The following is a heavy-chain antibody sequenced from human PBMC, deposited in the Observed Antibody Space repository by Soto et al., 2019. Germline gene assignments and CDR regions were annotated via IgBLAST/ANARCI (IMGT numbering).Heavy chain of an antibody. CDR2: ISYDGSNK. CDR3: ARDLSSGRYYYYGMDV. J-gene: IGHJ6*02. V-gene: IGHV3-30-3*01. CDR1: GFTFSNYA. D-gene: IGHD6-19*01. Sequence: ESGGGVVQPGRSLRLSCAASGFTFSNYAMHWVRQAPGKGLEWVAVISYDGSNKYYADSVKGRFTISRDNSKNTLYLQMNSLRAEDTAVYYCARDLSSGRYYYYGMDVWGQGTTVTVSS.